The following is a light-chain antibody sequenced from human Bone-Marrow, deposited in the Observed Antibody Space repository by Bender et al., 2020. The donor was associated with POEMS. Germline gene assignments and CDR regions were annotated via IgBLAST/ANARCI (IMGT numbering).Light chain of an antibody. CDR2: GDN. V-gene: IGLV2-23*01. CDR3: CSYKQPSDYV. J-gene: IGLJ1*01. Sequence: QSALTQPASVSGSPGQSLTISCTGTRTDVGLYNLVSWYQQYPGKVPKLLIYGDNQRPSGVSSRFSVSKSRNTASLTISGLQPEDEADYYCCSYKQPSDYVFGSGTKVIVL. CDR1: RTDVGLYNL.